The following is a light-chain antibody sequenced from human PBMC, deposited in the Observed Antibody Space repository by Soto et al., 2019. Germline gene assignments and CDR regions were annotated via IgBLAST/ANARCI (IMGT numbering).Light chain of an antibody. CDR1: SSDVGGYNY. J-gene: IGLJ1*01. CDR3: CSYAGRNGYV. Sequence: QSALTQPRSVSGSPGQSVTISCTGTSSDVGGYNYVSWCQQHPGKAPKLMIYDVSKRPSGVPDRFSGSKSGNTASLTISGLQAEDEADYYCCSYAGRNGYVFGTGTKVTVL. CDR2: DVS. V-gene: IGLV2-11*01.